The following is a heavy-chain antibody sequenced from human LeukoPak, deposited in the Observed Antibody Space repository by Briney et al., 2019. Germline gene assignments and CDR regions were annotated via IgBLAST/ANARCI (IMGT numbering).Heavy chain of an antibody. CDR2: INAGNGNT. CDR1: GYTFTSYA. V-gene: IGHV1-3*01. Sequence: ASVKDSCKASGYTFTSYAMHWVRQAPGQRLEWMGWINAGNGNTKYSQKFQGRVTITRDTSASTAYMELSSLRSEDTAVYYCARDLSGWYYFDYWGQGTLVTVSS. D-gene: IGHD6-19*01. J-gene: IGHJ4*02. CDR3: ARDLSGWYYFDY.